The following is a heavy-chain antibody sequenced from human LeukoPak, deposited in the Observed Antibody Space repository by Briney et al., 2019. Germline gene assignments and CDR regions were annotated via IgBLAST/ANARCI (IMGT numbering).Heavy chain of an antibody. CDR3: VREDYNDSGWYFDL. CDR1: GFTFSSHW. D-gene: IGHD4-17*01. Sequence: GGSLRLSCAASGFTFSSHWMHWVSQAPGKGLVWVSRIKTDGSRTTYADSVKGRLTISRDNATNTLYLQMNSLRAEDTAVYYCVREDYNDSGWYFDLWGRGTLVTVSS. V-gene: IGHV3-74*01. J-gene: IGHJ2*01. CDR2: IKTDGSRT.